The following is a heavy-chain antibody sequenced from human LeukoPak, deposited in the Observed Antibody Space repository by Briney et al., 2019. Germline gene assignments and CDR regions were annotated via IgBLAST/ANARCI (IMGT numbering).Heavy chain of an antibody. Sequence: GGSPRLSCVASGFSLSDFGMHWVRQAPGKGLEWVAVISYDGSNKYYADSVKGRFTISRDNSKNTLYMQVNSLKSEDTAVYYCARIHSGYEPPKEYYGMDVWGKGTTVTVSS. D-gene: IGHD5-12*01. J-gene: IGHJ6*04. CDR2: ISYDGSNK. CDR1: GFSLSDFG. CDR3: ARIHSGYEPPKEYYGMDV. V-gene: IGHV3-30*03.